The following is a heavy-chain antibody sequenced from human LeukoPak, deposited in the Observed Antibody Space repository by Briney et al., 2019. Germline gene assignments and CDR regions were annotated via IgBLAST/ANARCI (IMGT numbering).Heavy chain of an antibody. V-gene: IGHV3-9*01. J-gene: IGHJ4*02. Sequence: PGRSLRLSCAASGFTFDDYAMHWVRQAPGKGLEWVSGISWNSGSIGYADSVKGRFTISRDNAKNSLYLQMNSLRAEDTALYYCAKTRSREFDYWGQGTLVTVSS. CDR2: ISWNSGSI. CDR3: AKTRSREFDY. CDR1: GFTFDDYA. D-gene: IGHD1-26*01.